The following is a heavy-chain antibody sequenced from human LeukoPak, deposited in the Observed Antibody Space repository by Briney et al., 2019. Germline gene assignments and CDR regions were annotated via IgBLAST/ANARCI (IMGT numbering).Heavy chain of an antibody. D-gene: IGHD3-10*01. CDR3: ARDRRPSYYGSGSYYIGPEGAFDI. V-gene: IGHV1-18*01. CDR2: ISAYNGNT. Sequence: GASVKVSCKASGYTFTSYGISWVRQAPGQGLEWMGWISAYNGNTNYAPKLQGRVTMPKDTSTSTAYMELRSLRSDDTAVYYCARDRRPSYYGSGSYYIGPEGAFDIWGQGTMVTVSS. J-gene: IGHJ3*02. CDR1: GYTFTSYG.